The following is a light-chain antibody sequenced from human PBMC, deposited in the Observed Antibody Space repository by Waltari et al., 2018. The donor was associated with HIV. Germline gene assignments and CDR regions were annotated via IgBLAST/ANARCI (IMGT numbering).Light chain of an antibody. CDR2: DAS. Sequence: EIVMTQSPATLSVSPGERDTLSCRASQSISSNLAWYQQRPGQAPRLLIYDASSRATGIPARFSGSGSETEFTLTINSLQSEDFAVYYCQQYNNWPESYTFGQGTKLEIK. CDR1: QSISSN. CDR3: QQYNNWPESYT. J-gene: IGKJ2*01. V-gene: IGKV3-15*01.